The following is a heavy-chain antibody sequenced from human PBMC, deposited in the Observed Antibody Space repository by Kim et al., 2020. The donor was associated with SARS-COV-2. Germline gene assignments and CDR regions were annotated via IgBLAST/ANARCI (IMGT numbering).Heavy chain of an antibody. J-gene: IGHJ6*02. CDR3: ARGGLGGMGV. V-gene: IGHV3-74*01. D-gene: IGHD7-27*01. CDR1: GFIISRDW. Sequence: GGSLRLSCAASGFIISRDWMHWVRQGPGKGLVWVSHISSDGRITDYADSVKGRFTISRDDAKNTLYLQMNSLRADDTAVYWCARGGLGGMGVWGQGTTVTVSS. CDR2: ISSDGRIT.